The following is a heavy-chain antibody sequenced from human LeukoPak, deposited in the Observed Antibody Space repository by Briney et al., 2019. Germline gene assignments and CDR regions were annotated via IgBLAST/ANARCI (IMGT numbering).Heavy chain of an antibody. V-gene: IGHV3-7*01. CDR3: ARDPAWGVIDY. CDR1: GFSIRSSW. CDR2: MNEDGSGT. Sequence: QPGGSLRLSCAVSGFSIRSSWMSWVRQTPGKGLEWVADMNEDGSGTYYVDSVKGRFTVSRDNAKNSLYLQMSSLRAEDTAVYYCARDPAWGVIDYWGQGTLVTVSS. J-gene: IGHJ4*02. D-gene: IGHD3-16*02.